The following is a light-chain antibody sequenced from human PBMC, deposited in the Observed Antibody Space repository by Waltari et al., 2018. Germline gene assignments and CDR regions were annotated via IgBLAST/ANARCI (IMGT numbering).Light chain of an antibody. V-gene: IGLV3-21*02. CDR1: NIGSKS. CDR2: DDS. Sequence: SYVLTQPPSVSVAPGQTARITCGGNNIGSKSVHWYQQKPGQAPVLVVYDDSDRPSGIPGRVSGVNSGNTATLTISRVEVGDEADYYCQVWDSSSDHYVFGTGTKVTVL. J-gene: IGLJ1*01. CDR3: QVWDSSSDHYV.